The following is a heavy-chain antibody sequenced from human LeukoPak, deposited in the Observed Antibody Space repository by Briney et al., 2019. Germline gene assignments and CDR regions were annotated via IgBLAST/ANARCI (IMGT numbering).Heavy chain of an antibody. CDR3: ARDTRRYYYDSSGYSPY. J-gene: IGHJ4*02. CDR1: GGTFSSYA. CDR2: INPNSGGT. Sequence: ASVKVSCKASGGTFSSYAISWVRQAPGQGLEWMGRINPNSGGTNYAQKFQGRVTMTRDTSISTAYMELSRLRSDDTAVYYCARDTRRYYYDSSGYSPYWGQGTLVTVSS. V-gene: IGHV1-2*06. D-gene: IGHD3-22*01.